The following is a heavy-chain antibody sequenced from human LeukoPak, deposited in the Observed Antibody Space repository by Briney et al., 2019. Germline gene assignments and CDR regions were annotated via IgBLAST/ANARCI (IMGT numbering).Heavy chain of an antibody. J-gene: IGHJ4*02. D-gene: IGHD6-13*01. Sequence: GGSLRLSCAASGFTFSSYWMHWVRQAPGKGLEWVSRINSDGSSTSYADSVKGRFTISRDNAKNTLYLQMNSLRAEDTAVYYWARVGRIAAAGGHFDYWGQGTLVSVSS. CDR2: INSDGSST. CDR3: ARVGRIAAAGGHFDY. V-gene: IGHV3-74*01. CDR1: GFTFSSYW.